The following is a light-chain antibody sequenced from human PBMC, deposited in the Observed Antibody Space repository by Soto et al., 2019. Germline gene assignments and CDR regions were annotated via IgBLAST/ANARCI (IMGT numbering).Light chain of an antibody. Sequence: ILLTQSPATLALSPGERVTLPCRASQSVSSYLAWYQQKPGQAPRLLIYDASNRATGIPARFSGSGSGTDFTLTISSLEPEDFAVYYCQQRSNWPLTFGGGTKVDI. V-gene: IGKV3-11*01. CDR2: DAS. J-gene: IGKJ4*01. CDR1: QSVSSY. CDR3: QQRSNWPLT.